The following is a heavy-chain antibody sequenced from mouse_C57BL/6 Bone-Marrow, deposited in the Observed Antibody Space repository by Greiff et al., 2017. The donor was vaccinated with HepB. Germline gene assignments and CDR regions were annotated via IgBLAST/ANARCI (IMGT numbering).Heavy chain of an antibody. Sequence: VQLQQSGAELVRPGASVKLSCTASGFNIKDDYMHWVKQRPEQGLEWIGWIDPENGDTEYASKFQGKATITADTSSNTAYLQLSSLTSEDTAVYYCTPGDGYSYYFDYWGQGTTLTVSS. V-gene: IGHV14-4*01. CDR1: GFNIKDDY. CDR3: TPGDGYSYYFDY. CDR2: IDPENGDT. J-gene: IGHJ2*01. D-gene: IGHD2-3*01.